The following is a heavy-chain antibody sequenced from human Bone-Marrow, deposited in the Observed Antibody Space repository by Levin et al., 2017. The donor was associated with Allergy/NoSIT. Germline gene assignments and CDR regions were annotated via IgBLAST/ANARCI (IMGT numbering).Heavy chain of an antibody. D-gene: IGHD6-13*01. Sequence: PGGSLRLSCAGSGFSFSNYAMSWVRQAPGGGLEWVSAISGSGGRTYYADSLKGRFTISRDNSKNTLDLQMRNVRVEDTAVYYCARDYSSSFQYFQHWGQGTLVIASS. CDR2: ISGSGGRT. V-gene: IGHV3-23*01. J-gene: IGHJ1*01. CDR3: ARDYSSSFQYFQH. CDR1: GFSFSNYA.